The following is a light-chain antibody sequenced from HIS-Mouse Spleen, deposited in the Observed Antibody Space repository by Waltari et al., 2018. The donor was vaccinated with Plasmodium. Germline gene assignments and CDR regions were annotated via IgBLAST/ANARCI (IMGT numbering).Light chain of an antibody. CDR3: QQYGSSGT. J-gene: IGKJ1*01. Sequence: SPGTLSLSPGERATLSCRASQSVSSSYLAWYQQKPGQAPRLLIYGASSRATGIPDRFSGSGSGTDFTLTISRLEPEDFAVYYCQQYGSSGTFGQGTKVEIK. CDR2: GAS. V-gene: IGKV3-20*01. CDR1: QSVSSSY.